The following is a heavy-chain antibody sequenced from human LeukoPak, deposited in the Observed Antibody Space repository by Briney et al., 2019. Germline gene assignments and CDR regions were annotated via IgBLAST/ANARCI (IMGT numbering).Heavy chain of an antibody. CDR2: ISSNGGST. D-gene: IGHD3-10*01. Sequence: GGSLRLSCAASGFTFSSYAMHWVRQAPGKGLEYVSAISSNGGSTYYANSVKGRFTISRDNSKNTLYLQMGSLRAEDTAVYYCASRLLWFGEGRDYWGQGTLVTVSS. V-gene: IGHV3-64*01. CDR3: ASRLLWFGEGRDY. J-gene: IGHJ4*02. CDR1: GFTFSSYA.